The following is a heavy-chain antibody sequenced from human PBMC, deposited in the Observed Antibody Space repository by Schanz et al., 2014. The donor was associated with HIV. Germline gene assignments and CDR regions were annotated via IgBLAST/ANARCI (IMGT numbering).Heavy chain of an antibody. D-gene: IGHD6-13*01. J-gene: IGHJ4*02. CDR3: ARHPRPYSSSWYEYYFDY. V-gene: IGHV3-30-3*01. CDR1: GFTFSNAW. CDR2: ISYDGSNK. Sequence: VQLVESGGGLVKPGGSLRLSCAASGFTFSNAWMSWVRQAPGKGLEWVAVISYDGSNKYYADSVKGRFTISRDNSKNTLYLQMNSLRAEDTAVYYCARHPRPYSSSWYEYYFDYWGQGTLVTVSS.